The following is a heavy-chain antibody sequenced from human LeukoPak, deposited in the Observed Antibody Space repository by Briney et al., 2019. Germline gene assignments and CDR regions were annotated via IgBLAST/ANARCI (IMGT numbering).Heavy chain of an antibody. J-gene: IGHJ4*02. CDR3: ARDPTGEQWLVPFDY. CDR1: GYTFTSYG. V-gene: IGHV1-18*01. CDR2: ISAYNGNT. D-gene: IGHD6-19*01. Sequence: ASVKVSSKTSGYTFTSYGISWVRQAPGQGLEWMGWISAYNGNTNYAQKLQGRVTMTTDTSTSTAYMELRSLRSDDTAVYYCARDPTGEQWLVPFDYWGQGTLVTVSS.